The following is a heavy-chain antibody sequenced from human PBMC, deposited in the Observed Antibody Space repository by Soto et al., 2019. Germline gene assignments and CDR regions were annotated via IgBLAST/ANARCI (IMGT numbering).Heavy chain of an antibody. J-gene: IGHJ3*02. Sequence: QVQLVQSGAEVKKPGSSVKVSCKASGGTFSSYAISWVRQAPGQGLEWLGGIMPIFGTGNYAQKVQGRVTITADESTSTDYMELSSLRSEDTAVYYCASAVGIVAPGGAFDIRGRGRMVTVS. V-gene: IGHV1-69*01. D-gene: IGHD3-22*01. CDR1: GGTFSSYA. CDR2: IMPIFGTG. CDR3: ASAVGIVAPGGAFDI.